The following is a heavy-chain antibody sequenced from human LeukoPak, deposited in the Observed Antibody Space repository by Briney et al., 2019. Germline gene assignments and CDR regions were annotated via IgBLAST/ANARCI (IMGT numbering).Heavy chain of an antibody. V-gene: IGHV3-30*03. CDR3: ARDWSPVGADAFDI. D-gene: IGHD1-26*01. Sequence: PGGSLRLSCAASGFTFSSYGMHWVRQAPGKGLEWVAVISYDGSNKYYADSVKGRFTISRDNSKNTLYLQMNSLRAEDTAVYYCARDWSPVGADAFDIWGQGTMVTVSS. J-gene: IGHJ3*02. CDR1: GFTFSSYG. CDR2: ISYDGSNK.